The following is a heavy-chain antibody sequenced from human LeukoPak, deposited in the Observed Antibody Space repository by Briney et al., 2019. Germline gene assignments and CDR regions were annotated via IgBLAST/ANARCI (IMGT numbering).Heavy chain of an antibody. CDR3: ATEGLLWFGELSKGAFDI. D-gene: IGHD3-10*01. Sequence: ASVKDSCKASGYTFTSYAMHWVRPAPGQRLAWMGWINAGNGNTKYSQKFQGRVTMTEDTSTDTAYMELSSLRSEDTAVYYCATEGLLWFGELSKGAFDIWGQGTMVTVSS. CDR1: GYTFTSYA. J-gene: IGHJ3*02. CDR2: INAGNGNT. V-gene: IGHV1-3*01.